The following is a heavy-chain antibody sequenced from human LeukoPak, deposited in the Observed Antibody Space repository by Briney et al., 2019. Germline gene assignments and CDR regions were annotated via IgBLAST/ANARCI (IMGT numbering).Heavy chain of an antibody. D-gene: IGHD1-26*01. CDR3: AKGGSRVGATCHY. CDR2: IRYDGSNE. Sequence: GGSLRLSCAASGFTFSSYGMHWVRQAPGKGLEWVAFIRYDGSNEYYADSVKGRFTISRDNSKNTLYLQMNSLRAEDTAVYYCAKGGSRVGATCHYWGQGTLVTVSS. V-gene: IGHV3-30*02. CDR1: GFTFSSYG. J-gene: IGHJ4*02.